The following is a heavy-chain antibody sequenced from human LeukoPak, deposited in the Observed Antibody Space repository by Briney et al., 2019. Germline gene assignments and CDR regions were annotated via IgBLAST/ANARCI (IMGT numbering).Heavy chain of an antibody. CDR1: GGSIIGFY. V-gene: IGHV4-4*07. D-gene: IGHD3-22*01. CDR3: ASDSFYDSGGYFYY. J-gene: IGHJ4*02. CDR2: ISTRGNA. Sequence: SETLSLTCSVSGGSIIGFYWGWVGQPPGRGLGGFGRISTRGNADYNPSLKSRVTLSIDTSKNQFSLKLSSVTAADTAMYYCASDSFYDSGGYFYYWGQGTLVTVSS.